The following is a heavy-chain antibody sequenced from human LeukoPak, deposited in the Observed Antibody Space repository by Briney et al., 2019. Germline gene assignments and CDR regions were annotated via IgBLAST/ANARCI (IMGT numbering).Heavy chain of an antibody. Sequence: GGSLRLSCAASGFTFSSVWMSWVRQAPGKGLECVGRVKSNTDGGTTEYAASVKGRFTISRDDSKNTLYLQMNSLRIEDTALYYCVLYFVRSGNYRRYGYWGQGTLVTVSS. CDR2: VKSNTDGGTT. V-gene: IGHV3-15*01. CDR1: GFTFSSVW. D-gene: IGHD3-22*01. CDR3: VLYFVRSGNYRRYGY. J-gene: IGHJ4*02.